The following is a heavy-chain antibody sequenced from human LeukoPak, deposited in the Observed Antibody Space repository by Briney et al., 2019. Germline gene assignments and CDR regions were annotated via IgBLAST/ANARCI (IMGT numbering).Heavy chain of an antibody. Sequence: GGSLRLSCAASGFTFSSYSMNWVRQAPGKGLEWVSSISSSSSYIYYADSVKGRFTISRDNAKNSLYLQMNSLRAEDTAVYYCARDSAFRGYSYGYPYYYYGMDVWGQGTTVTVSS. CDR3: ARDSAFRGYSYGYPYYYYGMDV. CDR1: GFTFSSYS. D-gene: IGHD5-18*01. CDR2: ISSSSSYI. V-gene: IGHV3-21*01. J-gene: IGHJ6*02.